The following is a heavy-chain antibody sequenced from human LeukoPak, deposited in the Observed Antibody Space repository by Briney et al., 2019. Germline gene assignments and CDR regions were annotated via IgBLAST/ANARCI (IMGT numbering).Heavy chain of an antibody. CDR2: MYFSGNT. CDR1: GGSISNSRSY. CDR3: ARRIGGHYLTYFDY. V-gene: IGHV4-39*01. D-gene: IGHD3-9*01. Sequence: SETLSLTCTVSGGSISNSRSYWGWIRQPPGKGLEWIGNMYFSGNTYYNPSLKSRVTISVDTSKNQFSLKLTSVTAADTAVYYCARRIGGHYLTYFDYWGQGTLVTVSS. J-gene: IGHJ4*02.